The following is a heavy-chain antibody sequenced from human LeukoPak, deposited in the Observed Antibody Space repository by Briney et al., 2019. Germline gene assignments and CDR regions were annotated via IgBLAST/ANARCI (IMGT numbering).Heavy chain of an antibody. CDR3: ARGGRSSSWYVYNWFDP. V-gene: IGHV4-34*01. D-gene: IGHD6-13*01. J-gene: IGHJ5*02. Sequence: SETLSLTCAVYGGSFSGYYWSRIRQPPGKGLEWIGEINHSGSTNYNPSLKSRVTISVDTSKNQFSLKLSSVTAADTAVYYCARGGRSSSWYVYNWFDPWGQGTLVTVSS. CDR2: INHSGST. CDR1: GGSFSGYY.